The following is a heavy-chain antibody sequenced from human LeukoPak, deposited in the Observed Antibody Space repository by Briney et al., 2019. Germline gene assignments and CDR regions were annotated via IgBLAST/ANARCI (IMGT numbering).Heavy chain of an antibody. V-gene: IGHV1-2*02. D-gene: IGHD6-13*01. CDR1: GYTFTCYY. Sequence: ASVKVSCKASGYTFTCYYIHWVRQAPGQGLEWMGWINPNSGGTHYAQKFQGRVTMTRDTSISTAYMELSRLRSDDTAVYYCARARRAAAANLDYWGQGTLVTVSS. CDR2: INPNSGGT. J-gene: IGHJ4*02. CDR3: ARARRAAAANLDY.